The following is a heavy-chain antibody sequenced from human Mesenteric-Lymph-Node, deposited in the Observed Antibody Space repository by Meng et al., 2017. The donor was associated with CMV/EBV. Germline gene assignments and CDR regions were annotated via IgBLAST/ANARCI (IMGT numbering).Heavy chain of an antibody. Sequence: GESLKISCKGSGYSFTSYWIAWVRQMPGKGLEWMGIIYTGDYATRYSPSFQGQVTISADKSINTAYLQWSSLKASDTAMYYCARGGGRGDYCFDYWGQGTLVTVSS. CDR2: IYTGDYAT. CDR1: GYSFTSYW. J-gene: IGHJ4*02. CDR3: ARGGGRGDYCFDY. V-gene: IGHV5-51*01. D-gene: IGHD2-21*02.